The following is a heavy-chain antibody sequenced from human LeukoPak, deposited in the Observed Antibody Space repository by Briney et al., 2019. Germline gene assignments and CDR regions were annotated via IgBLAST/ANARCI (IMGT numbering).Heavy chain of an antibody. CDR2: ISYSGST. D-gene: IGHD6-13*01. Sequence: PSETLSLTCTVSGGSISSYYWSWIRQPQGKGLEWSGYISYSGSTNYNPPLKSRVTISVDTSKNQFSLKLSSVTAADTAVYYCARRIAADKWGQGTLVTVSS. CDR3: ARRIAADK. V-gene: IGHV4-59*08. J-gene: IGHJ4*02. CDR1: GGSISSYY.